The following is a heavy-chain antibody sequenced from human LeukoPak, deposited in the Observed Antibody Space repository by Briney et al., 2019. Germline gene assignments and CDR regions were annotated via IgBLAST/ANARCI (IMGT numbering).Heavy chain of an antibody. CDR3: ARGEYYDSSGYGPVDY. CDR2: INHSGST. J-gene: IGHJ4*02. CDR1: GGSFSGYY. Sequence: PSETLSLTCAVYGGSFSGYYWSWIRQPPGKGLEWIGEINHSGSTNYNPSLKSRVTISVDTSKNQFSLKLSSVTAADTAVYYCARGEYYDSSGYGPVDYWGQGTLVTVSS. V-gene: IGHV4-34*01. D-gene: IGHD3-22*01.